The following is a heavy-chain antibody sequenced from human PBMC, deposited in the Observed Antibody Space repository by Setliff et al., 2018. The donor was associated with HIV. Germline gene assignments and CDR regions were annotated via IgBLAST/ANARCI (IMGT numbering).Heavy chain of an antibody. CDR2: IYTSGST. Sequence: SETLSLTCTVSGDSISSGGYHWNWIRQPAGKGLEWIGRIYTSGSTKYNPSLESRVTISVDTSKNQFSLKLSSLTAADTAVYYCARGRTQWPNYNYFDPWGLGTLVTVSS. CDR3: ARGRTQWPNYNYFDP. V-gene: IGHV4-61*02. D-gene: IGHD6-19*01. J-gene: IGHJ5*02. CDR1: GDSISSGGYH.